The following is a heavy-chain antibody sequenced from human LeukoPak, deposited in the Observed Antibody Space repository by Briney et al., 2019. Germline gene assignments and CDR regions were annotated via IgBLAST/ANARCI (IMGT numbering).Heavy chain of an antibody. CDR3: AKSPVPHCSGGSCYGMDV. D-gene: IGHD2-15*01. V-gene: IGHV3-23*01. J-gene: IGHJ6*02. CDR2: ISGSGGST. Sequence: PGGSLRLSCAASGFTFSSYAMSWVRQAPGKGLEWVSLISGSGGSTYYADSVKGRFTISRDNSKNTLYLQMNSLRVEDTAGYYCAKSPVPHCSGGSCYGMDVWGQGTTVTVSS. CDR1: GFTFSSYA.